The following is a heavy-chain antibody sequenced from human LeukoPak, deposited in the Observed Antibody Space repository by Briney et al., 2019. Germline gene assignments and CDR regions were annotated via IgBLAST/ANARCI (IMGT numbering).Heavy chain of an antibody. CDR2: INRDGSTT. Sequence: GGSLRLSCAASGFTFGNYWVHWVRQAPGKGLVWVSRINRDGSTTKYADSVKGRFTVSRDNAKNTLNLQMNSLRAEDTAVYYCARDKKSGESSEIDYWGQGTQVTVSS. CDR1: GFTFGNYW. V-gene: IGHV3-74*03. CDR3: ARDKKSGESSEIDY. J-gene: IGHJ4*02. D-gene: IGHD3-10*01.